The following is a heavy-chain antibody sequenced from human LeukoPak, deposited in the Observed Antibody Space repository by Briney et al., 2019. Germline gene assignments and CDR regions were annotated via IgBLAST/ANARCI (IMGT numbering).Heavy chain of an antibody. D-gene: IGHD1-26*01. J-gene: IGHJ4*02. CDR2: ISGSGGST. V-gene: IGHV3-23*01. CDR3: AKDPYSGSYFDY. CDR1: GFTFSSYA. Sequence: GGSLRLSCAASGFTFSSYAMSWVRQAPGKGLEWVSAISGSGGSTYYADSVEGRFTISRDNSKNTLYLQMNSLRAEDTAVYYCAKDPYSGSYFDYWGQGTLVTVSS.